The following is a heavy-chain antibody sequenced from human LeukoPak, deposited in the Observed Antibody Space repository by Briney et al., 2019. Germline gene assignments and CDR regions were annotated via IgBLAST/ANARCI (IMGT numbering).Heavy chain of an antibody. CDR3: ARHGGAAAAIDY. D-gene: IGHD6-13*01. J-gene: IGHJ4*02. Sequence: SETLSLTCTVSGGFVSSSSYYWGRIRQPPGKGLEWIGSIYYSGTTYYIPSLKSRITISVDTSKNQFSLKLNSVTAADTAVYYCARHGGAAAAIDYWGQGTLATVSS. CDR2: IYYSGTT. V-gene: IGHV4-39*01. CDR1: GGFVSSSSYY.